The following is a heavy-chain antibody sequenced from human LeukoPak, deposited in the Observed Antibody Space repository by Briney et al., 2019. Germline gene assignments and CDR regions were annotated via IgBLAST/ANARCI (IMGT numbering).Heavy chain of an antibody. Sequence: GGSLRLSCAASGFTFSSYWMSWVRQAPGKGLEWVANIKQDGSEKYYVDSVRGRFTISRDNAKNSLYLQMNSLRAEDTAVYYCARDSAIQLWSDWGQGTLVTVSS. J-gene: IGHJ4*02. D-gene: IGHD5-18*01. CDR1: GFTFSSYW. V-gene: IGHV3-7*01. CDR3: ARDSAIQLWSD. CDR2: IKQDGSEK.